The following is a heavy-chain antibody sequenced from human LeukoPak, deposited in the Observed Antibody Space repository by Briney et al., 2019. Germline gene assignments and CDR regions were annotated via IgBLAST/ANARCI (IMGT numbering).Heavy chain of an antibody. CDR2: IYYSGSN. D-gene: IGHD6-19*01. CDR1: GGSISSYY. CDR3: ARMYSSAWYFDL. J-gene: IGHJ2*01. V-gene: IGHV4-59*01. Sequence: SETLSLTCTVSGGSISSYYWSWIRQPPGKGLEWIGYIYYSGSNNYNSSLKNRVTISVDTSKNQLSLKLSSVTAADTAVYYCARMYSSAWYFDLWGRGTLVTVSS.